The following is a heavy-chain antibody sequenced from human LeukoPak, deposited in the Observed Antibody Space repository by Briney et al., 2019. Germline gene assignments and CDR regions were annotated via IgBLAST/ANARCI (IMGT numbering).Heavy chain of an antibody. J-gene: IGHJ5*02. V-gene: IGHV1-24*01. CDR1: GYTLTELS. CDR3: ATDGGGGAANWFDP. CDR2: FDPEDGET. Sequence: ASVRVSFTVSGYTLTELSMHWVRQAPGKGREWMGGFDPEDGETIYAQKFQGRLTMTEDTSTDTAYMGLSSPRSEDSAVYYCATDGGGGAANWFDPWGQGTLVTVSS. D-gene: IGHD3-16*01.